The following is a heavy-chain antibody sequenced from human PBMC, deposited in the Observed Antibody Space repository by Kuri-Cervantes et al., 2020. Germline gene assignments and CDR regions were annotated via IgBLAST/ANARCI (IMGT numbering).Heavy chain of an antibody. J-gene: IGHJ5*02. D-gene: IGHD3-22*01. V-gene: IGHV4-59*01. CDR1: GDSISSYY. Sequence: SETLSLTCTVSGDSISSYYWSWIRQPPGKGLEWIGYIYDSGSTNYNPSVKSRVTISVDTSKNQFSLKVSSVTAADTAVYYCARVRRYDSSGYPANWFDPWGQGTLVTVSS. CDR2: IYDSGST. CDR3: ARVRRYDSSGYPANWFDP.